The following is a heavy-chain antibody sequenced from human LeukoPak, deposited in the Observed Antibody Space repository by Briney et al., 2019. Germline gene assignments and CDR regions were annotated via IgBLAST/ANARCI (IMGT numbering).Heavy chain of an antibody. CDR2: IWYDGSNK. D-gene: IGHD3-10*01. Sequence: PGRSLRLSCAASGFTFSSYGMHWVRQAPGKGLEWVAVIWYDGSNKYYADSVKGRFTISRDNSKNTLYLQMNSLRAEDTAVYYCARVPYGSGSPDYWGQGTLVTVSS. CDR1: GFTFSSYG. CDR3: ARVPYGSGSPDY. V-gene: IGHV3-33*01. J-gene: IGHJ4*02.